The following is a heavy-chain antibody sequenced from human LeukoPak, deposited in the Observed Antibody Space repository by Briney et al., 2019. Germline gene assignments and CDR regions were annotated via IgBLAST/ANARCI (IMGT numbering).Heavy chain of an antibody. CDR3: ARGFSYYDSSGYNLDY. V-gene: IGHV3-11*01. J-gene: IGHJ4*02. CDR1: GFTFSDYY. CDR2: ISSSGSTI. D-gene: IGHD3-22*01. Sequence: GGSLRLSCAASGFTFSDYYMSWIRQAPGKGLEWVSYISSSGSTIYYADSVKGRFTISRDNAKNSLYLQTNSLRAEDTAVYYCARGFSYYDSSGYNLDYWGQGTLVTVSS.